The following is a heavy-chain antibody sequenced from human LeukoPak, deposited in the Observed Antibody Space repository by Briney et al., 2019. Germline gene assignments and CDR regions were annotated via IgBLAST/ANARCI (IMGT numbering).Heavy chain of an antibody. V-gene: IGHV4-59*01. D-gene: IGHD1-26*01. Sequence: PSETLSLTCTVSDGSISSYYWSWIRQPPGKGLEWIGYINYSGSTSYNPSLKSRVTISVDTSKNQFSLRLRSVTAADTAVYYCARYSGSYPHDAFEIWGQGTMVTVSS. J-gene: IGHJ3*02. CDR1: DGSISSYY. CDR3: ARYSGSYPHDAFEI. CDR2: INYSGST.